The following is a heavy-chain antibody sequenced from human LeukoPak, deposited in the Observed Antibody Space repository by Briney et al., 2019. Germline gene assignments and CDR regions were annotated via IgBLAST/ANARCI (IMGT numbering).Heavy chain of an antibody. CDR3: ARELGNADTFGNVPLGH. Sequence: GGSLRLSCTVSGFTFSSYAMSWVRQAPGKGLEWVSLITSGGSTHYADSVKGRFTITRDNAKNSVFLQMDSLRAEDTAVYFCARELGNADTFGNVPLGHWGQGTLVIVSS. D-gene: IGHD3-16*01. CDR2: ITSGGST. CDR1: GFTFSSYA. J-gene: IGHJ4*02. V-gene: IGHV3-23*01.